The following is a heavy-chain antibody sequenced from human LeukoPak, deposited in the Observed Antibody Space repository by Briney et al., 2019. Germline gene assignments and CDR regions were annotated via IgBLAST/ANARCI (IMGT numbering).Heavy chain of an antibody. CDR1: GFTFSSYA. CDR3: AKGRTAFDS. J-gene: IGHJ4*02. Sequence: GGSLRLSCVASGFTFSSYAVSWVRQAPGKGLEWVSVISGSGGSTYYADSVKGRFTISRDNSKNTLYLQMNSLRAEDTAVYYCAKGRTAFDSWGQGTLVTVSS. V-gene: IGHV3-23*01. D-gene: IGHD2-2*01. CDR2: ISGSGGST.